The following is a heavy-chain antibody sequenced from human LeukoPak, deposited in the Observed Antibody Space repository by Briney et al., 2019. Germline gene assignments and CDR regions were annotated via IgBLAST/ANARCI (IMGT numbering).Heavy chain of an antibody. J-gene: IGHJ4*02. CDR3: AKYDFWSGYYYFDY. V-gene: IGHV3-23*01. CDR1: GFTFSSYA. CDR2: ISGSGGST. Sequence: AGGSLRLSCAASGFTFSSYAMSWVRQAPGKGLEWVSAISGSGGSTYYADSVKGRFTISRDNSKNTLYLQMNSLRAEDTAVYYCAKYDFWSGYYYFDYWGQGTLVTVSS. D-gene: IGHD3-3*01.